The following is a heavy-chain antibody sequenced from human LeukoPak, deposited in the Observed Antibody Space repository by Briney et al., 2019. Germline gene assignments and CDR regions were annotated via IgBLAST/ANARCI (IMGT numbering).Heavy chain of an antibody. CDR2: MNPNSGNT. Sequence: ASVKVSCKASGYTFTSYDINWVRQATGQGLEWMGWMNPNSGNTGYAQKFQGRVTITRNTSISTAYMELSSLRSEDTAVYYCARVRSYGFYYYMDVWGKGTTVTVSS. CDR3: ARVRSYGFYYYMDV. J-gene: IGHJ6*03. CDR1: GYTFTSYD. V-gene: IGHV1-8*03. D-gene: IGHD5-18*01.